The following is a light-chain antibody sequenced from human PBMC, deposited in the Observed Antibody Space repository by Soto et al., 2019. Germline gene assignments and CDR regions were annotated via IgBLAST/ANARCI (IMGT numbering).Light chain of an antibody. J-gene: IGLJ3*02. Sequence: HSVLTQPASVSGPPGQSITISCTGISSDVGSYSLVSWYQQHPGKAPRLMISEDNKRPSGVSDRFSGSKSGNTASLTISGLQAEDEADYYCSSYTSSSTLVFGGGTKLTVL. CDR3: SSYTSSSTLV. V-gene: IGLV2-14*02. CDR2: EDN. CDR1: SSDVGSYSL.